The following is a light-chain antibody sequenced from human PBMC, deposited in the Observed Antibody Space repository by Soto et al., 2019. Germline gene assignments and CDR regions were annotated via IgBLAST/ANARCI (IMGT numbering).Light chain of an antibody. J-gene: IGLJ1*01. V-gene: IGLV2-23*01. CDR3: CSYAGSSLYV. CDR2: EGS. CDR1: SSDVGSYNL. Sequence: QSALTQPASVSGSPGQSITISYTGTSSDVGSYNLVSWYQQHPGKAPKLMIYEGSKRPSGVSNRFSGSKSGNTASLTISGLQAEDEADYYCCSYAGSSLYVLGTGTKLTVL.